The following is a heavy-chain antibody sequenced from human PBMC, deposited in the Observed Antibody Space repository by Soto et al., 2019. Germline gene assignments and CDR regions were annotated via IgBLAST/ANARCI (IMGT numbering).Heavy chain of an antibody. CDR1: GGTFSSYA. D-gene: IGHD3-22*01. CDR3: ARAIGYYDSSGPYYFDY. J-gene: IGHJ4*02. V-gene: IGHV1-69*13. Sequence: ASVKVSCKASGGTFSSYAISWVRQAPGQGLEWMGGIIPIFGTASYAQKFQGRVTITADESTSTAYMELSSLRSEDTAVYYCARAIGYYDSSGPYYFDYWGQGTLVTVSS. CDR2: IIPIFGTA.